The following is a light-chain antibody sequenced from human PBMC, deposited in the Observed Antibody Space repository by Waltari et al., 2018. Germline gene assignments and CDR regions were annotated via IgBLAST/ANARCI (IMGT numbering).Light chain of an antibody. CDR1: QSVLYSSINKNY. CDR3: QQYYSTPWT. CDR2: WAS. V-gene: IGKV4-1*01. Sequence: DIVMTQSPDSLAVSLGERATINCKSSQSVLYSSINKNYLAWYQQKPGQPPKLLIYWASTRESGVPDRFSGSGSGTDFTLTISSLQAEDVAVYYCQQYYSTPWTFGQGTKLEIK. J-gene: IGKJ2*01.